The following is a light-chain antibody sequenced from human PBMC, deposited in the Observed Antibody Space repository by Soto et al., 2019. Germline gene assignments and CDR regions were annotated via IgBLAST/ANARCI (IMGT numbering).Light chain of an antibody. CDR2: YGS. V-gene: IGLV2-14*01. CDR1: SSDVGRYNY. Sequence: QSVLTQPASVSGSPGQSITIFCTGTSSDVGRYNYVSWYQQYPGKAPQLMIYYGSDRPSGVSNRFSGSKSGNTASLTISGLQAEDEADYYCSSYTSSSTYVFGTGTKLTV. CDR3: SSYTSSSTYV. J-gene: IGLJ1*01.